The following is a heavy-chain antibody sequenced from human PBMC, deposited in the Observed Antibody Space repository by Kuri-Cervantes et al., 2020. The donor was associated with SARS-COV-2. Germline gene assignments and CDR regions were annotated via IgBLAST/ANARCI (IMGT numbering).Heavy chain of an antibody. CDR2: IKQDGSEK. Sequence: GGSLRLSCAASGFTFSSYWMSWVRQAPGKGLEWVANIKQDGSEKYYVDSVKGRFTISRDNAKNSLYLRMNSLRAEDTAVYYCARSGGSGPSRHPLPPIALDYWGQGTLVTVSS. D-gene: IGHD2-15*01. CDR1: GFTFSSYW. J-gene: IGHJ4*02. CDR3: ARSGGSGPSRHPLPPIALDY. V-gene: IGHV3-7*01.